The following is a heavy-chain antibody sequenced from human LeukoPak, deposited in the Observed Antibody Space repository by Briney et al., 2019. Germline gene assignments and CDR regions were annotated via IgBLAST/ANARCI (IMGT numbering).Heavy chain of an antibody. CDR2: INPNSGGT. Sequence: GASVKVSYKASGYTFTGYYMHWVRQAPGQGLEWMGRINPNSGGTNYAQKFQGRVTMTRDTSISTAYMELSRLRSDDTAVYYCAREDLATGSYYNSWGQGTLVTVSS. V-gene: IGHV1-2*06. CDR1: GYTFTGYY. J-gene: IGHJ4*02. D-gene: IGHD3-10*01. CDR3: AREDLATGSYYNS.